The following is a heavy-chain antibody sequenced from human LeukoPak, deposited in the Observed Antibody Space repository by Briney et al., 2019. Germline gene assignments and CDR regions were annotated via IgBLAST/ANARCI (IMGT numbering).Heavy chain of an antibody. V-gene: IGHV1-69*13. J-gene: IGHJ4*02. CDR1: GYTFTSYY. Sequence: ASVKVSCKASGYTFTSYYMHWVRQAPGQGLEWMGGIIPIFGTANYAQKFQGRVTITADESTSTAYMELSSLRSEDTAVYYCARAADSVYYYDSSGSGYWGQGTLVTVSS. CDR2: IIPIFGTA. CDR3: ARAADSVYYYDSSGSGY. D-gene: IGHD3-22*01.